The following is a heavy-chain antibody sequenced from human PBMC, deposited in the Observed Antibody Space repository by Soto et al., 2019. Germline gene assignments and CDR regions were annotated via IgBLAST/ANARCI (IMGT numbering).Heavy chain of an antibody. CDR1: GFTFGSYA. D-gene: IGHD6-13*01. J-gene: IGHJ3*02. CDR2: ISYDRSNK. CDR3: ARETTFPSSWYGASYDAFDI. V-gene: IGHV3-30-3*01. Sequence: GGSLRLSCAASGFTFGSYAMPWVRQAPGKGLEWVAVISYDRSNKYYADSVKGRFTISRDNSKKTLYLQMNSLRAEDTAVYYCARETTFPSSWYGASYDAFDIWGKGTMVTVSS.